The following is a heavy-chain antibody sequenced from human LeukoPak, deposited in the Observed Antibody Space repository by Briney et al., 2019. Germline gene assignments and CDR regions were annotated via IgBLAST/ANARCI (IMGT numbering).Heavy chain of an antibody. CDR1: GFTVSSNY. J-gene: IGHJ3*02. CDR3: ARGMYSGSYLRAFDI. CDR2: IYSGGST. V-gene: IGHV3-66*01. D-gene: IGHD1-26*01. Sequence: GRSLRLSCAASGFTVSSNYMSWVRQAPGKGLEWVSVIYSGGSTYYADSVKGRFTISRDNSKNTLYLQMNSLRAEDTAVYYCARGMYSGSYLRAFDIWGQGTMVTVSS.